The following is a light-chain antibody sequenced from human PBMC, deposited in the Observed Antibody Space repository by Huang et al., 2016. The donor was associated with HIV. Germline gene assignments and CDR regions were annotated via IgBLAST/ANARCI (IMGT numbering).Light chain of an antibody. CDR3: QQSYSAPPLT. CDR2: ASS. J-gene: IGKJ4*01. CDR1: QTISSY. Sequence: DIQMTQSPSSLSASVGDRVTITCRASQTISSYLNWYQQKQGKAPQLLLYASSSLQSGVPSRFSGSGSGTDFTLTISSLQPEDFATYYCQQSYSAPPLTFGGGTKVEI. V-gene: IGKV1-39*01.